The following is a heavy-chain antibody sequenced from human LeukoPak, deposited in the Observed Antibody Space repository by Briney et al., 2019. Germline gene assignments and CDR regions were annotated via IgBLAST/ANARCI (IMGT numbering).Heavy chain of an antibody. D-gene: IGHD3-22*01. CDR2: ISGSGGST. CDR1: GFTFSSYA. J-gene: IGHJ4*02. Sequence: PGGSLRLSCAASGFTFSSYAMSWVRQAPGKGLEWVSAISGSGGSTYYADSVKGRFTISRDNSKNTLYLQMNSLRAEDTAVYYCAKNRMIVVVIEYYFDYWGQGTLVTVSS. CDR3: AKNRMIVVVIEYYFDY. V-gene: IGHV3-23*01.